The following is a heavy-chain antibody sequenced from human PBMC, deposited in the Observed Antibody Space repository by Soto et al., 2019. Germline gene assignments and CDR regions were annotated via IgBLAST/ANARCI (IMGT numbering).Heavy chain of an antibody. CDR1: GASISSTSYY. J-gene: IGHJ4*02. CDR2: SYYSGST. D-gene: IGHD3-10*01. CDR3: ARQVVDGTVTGAGSLDY. Sequence: QLQLQESGPGLVKPSETLSLTCTVSGASISSTSYYWVWIRQPPGKGLEWIGSSYYSGSTYYNPSLKSRVPISVDTFENHSSLKLSSVTAADTAVYYCARQVVDGTVTGAGSLDYWGQGTLVTVSS. V-gene: IGHV4-39*01.